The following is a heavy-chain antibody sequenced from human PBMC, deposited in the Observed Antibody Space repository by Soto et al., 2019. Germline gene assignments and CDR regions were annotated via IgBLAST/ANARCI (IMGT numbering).Heavy chain of an antibody. J-gene: IGHJ4*02. CDR3: ARESGYSSGEFDF. Sequence: QVQLVESGGGVVQPGRSLRLSCAASGFTFSSYVMHGVRQAPDKGLEWVALIWYDGSSKYYADSVKGRFTISRDNSRNTLYLQMNSLRAEDTAVYYCARESGYSSGEFDFWGQGALVTVSS. CDR1: GFTFSSYV. CDR2: IWYDGSSK. D-gene: IGHD6-19*01. V-gene: IGHV3-30-3*01.